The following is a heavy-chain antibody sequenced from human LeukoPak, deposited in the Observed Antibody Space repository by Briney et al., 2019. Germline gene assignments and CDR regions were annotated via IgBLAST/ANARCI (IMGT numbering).Heavy chain of an antibody. V-gene: IGHV3-30*18. D-gene: IGHD3-16*02. CDR2: RSYDGSNK. CDR3: ANSFTFGGVIAELDY. CDR1: GFTLSGYG. Sequence: PGGSLRLSCAASGFTLSGYGMHWVRQAPGKGLVWVALRSYDGSNKYYADSVKGRFTISRDTSKNTLYLQRNSVRIEDTAVYYCANSFTFGGVIAELDYWGQGTLVTVSS. J-gene: IGHJ4*02.